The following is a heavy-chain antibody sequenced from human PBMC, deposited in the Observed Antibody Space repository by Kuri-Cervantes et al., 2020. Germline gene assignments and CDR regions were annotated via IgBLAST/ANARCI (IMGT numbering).Heavy chain of an antibody. D-gene: IGHD1-26*01. CDR2: ISAYNGNT. Sequence: ASVKVSCKASGYTFTSYGISWVRQAPGQGLEWMGWISAYNGNTNYAQKLQGRVTMTTDTSTSTAYMELRSLRSDDTAVYNCARSWDIYNWFDPWGQGTLVTVSS. CDR3: ARSWDIYNWFDP. CDR1: GYTFTSYG. J-gene: IGHJ5*02. V-gene: IGHV1-18*01.